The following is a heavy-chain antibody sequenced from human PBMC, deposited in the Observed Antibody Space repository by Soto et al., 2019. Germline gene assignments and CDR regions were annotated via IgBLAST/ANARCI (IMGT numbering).Heavy chain of an antibody. Sequence: SLKGYCKASGYTFSSYGITWVRQAPGQGLEWMGWTSAYNGKTNYSQKLQGRVTITTDTSTSTAYMELRSLRSDDTAVYYCARGGNNYYYYGMDVWGQGTTVTVSS. CDR3: ARGGNNYYYYGMDV. V-gene: IGHV1-18*01. J-gene: IGHJ6*02. CDR2: TSAYNGKT. CDR1: GYTFSSYG.